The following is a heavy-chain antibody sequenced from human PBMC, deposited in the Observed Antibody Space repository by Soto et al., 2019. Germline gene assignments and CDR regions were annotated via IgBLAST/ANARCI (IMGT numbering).Heavy chain of an antibody. CDR2: INHSGST. Sequence: SETLSLTCAVYGGSFSGYYWSWIRQPPGKGLEWIGEINHSGSTNYNPSLKSRVTISVDTSKNQFSLKLSSVTAADTAMYYCARGGYDFWSGMDFDYWGQGTLVTVSS. CDR1: GGSFSGYY. D-gene: IGHD3-3*01. J-gene: IGHJ4*02. CDR3: ARGGYDFWSGMDFDY. V-gene: IGHV4-34*01.